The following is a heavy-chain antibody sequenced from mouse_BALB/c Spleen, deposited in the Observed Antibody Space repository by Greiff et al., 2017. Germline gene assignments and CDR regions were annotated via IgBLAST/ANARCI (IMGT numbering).Heavy chain of an antibody. CDR2: INPSNGRT. D-gene: IGHD2-4*01. V-gene: IGHV1S81*02. J-gene: IGHJ2*01. Sequence: QVQLQQPGAELVKPGASVKLSCKASGYTFTSYWMHWVKQRPGQGLEWIGEINPSNGRTNYNEKFKSKATLTVDKSSSTAYMQLSSLTSEDSAVYYCASYDYDVDYWGQGTTLTVSS. CDR1: GYTFTSYW. CDR3: ASYDYDVDY.